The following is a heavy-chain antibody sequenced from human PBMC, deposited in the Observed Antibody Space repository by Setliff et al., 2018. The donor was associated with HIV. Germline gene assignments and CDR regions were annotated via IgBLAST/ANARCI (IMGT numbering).Heavy chain of an antibody. CDR1: GGSISSGGYY. J-gene: IGHJ4*02. D-gene: IGHD4-17*01. V-gene: IGHV4-31*03. CDR2: INHSGSN. CDR3: VRPRGDYGDDGMFFDY. Sequence: PSETLSLTCTVSGGSISSGGYYWSWIRQHPGKGLEWIGEINHSGSNNYNPSLKSRVTMSVDTSKNQLSLKVTSVTAADTAVYYCVRPRGDYGDDGMFFDYWGQGTLVTVSS.